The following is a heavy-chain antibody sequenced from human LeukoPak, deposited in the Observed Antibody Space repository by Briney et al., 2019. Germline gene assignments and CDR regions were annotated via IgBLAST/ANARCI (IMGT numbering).Heavy chain of an antibody. CDR1: GFTFSSYS. V-gene: IGHV3-21*01. Sequence: GGSLRLSCAASGFTFSSYSMNWVRQAPGKGLEWVSSIGSSSTYIYYTDSVKGRFTISRDNAKNSLYLQMNNLRAEDTAVYYCARGPDHYGRYDYWGQGTLVTVSS. CDR2: IGSSSTYI. D-gene: IGHD3-10*01. J-gene: IGHJ4*02. CDR3: ARGPDHYGRYDY.